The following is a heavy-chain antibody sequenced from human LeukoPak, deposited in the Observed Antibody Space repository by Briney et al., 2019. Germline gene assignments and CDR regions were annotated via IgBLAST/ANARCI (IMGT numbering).Heavy chain of an antibody. Sequence: GGSLRLSCAASGFTFSTYAMYWVRRTPGKGLEYVSVISGNGVSTHYATSVKGRFTISRDNSKNTLYLQMGSLRAEDMAVYYCAKPLYDFWSGYFYYFDYWGQGTLVTVSS. D-gene: IGHD3-3*01. J-gene: IGHJ4*02. CDR2: ISGNGVST. V-gene: IGHV3-64*01. CDR3: AKPLYDFWSGYFYYFDY. CDR1: GFTFSTYA.